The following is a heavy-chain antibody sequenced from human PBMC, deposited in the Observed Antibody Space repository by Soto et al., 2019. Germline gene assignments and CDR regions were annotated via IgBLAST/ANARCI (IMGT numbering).Heavy chain of an antibody. CDR3: ATSYDTGFDP. V-gene: IGHV1-18*04. Sequence: QLQLVQSAAEVKKPGASVRVSCKAYGYPFIKYGISWIRQAPEQGLEWMGWIKVDSGYTNYAQKFQGRVTMTADTSSDTAFMEPRSLRLDDTAVYFCATSYDTGFDPWGQGTLVSVSS. D-gene: IGHD3-9*01. J-gene: IGHJ5*02. CDR2: IKVDSGYT. CDR1: GYPFIKYG.